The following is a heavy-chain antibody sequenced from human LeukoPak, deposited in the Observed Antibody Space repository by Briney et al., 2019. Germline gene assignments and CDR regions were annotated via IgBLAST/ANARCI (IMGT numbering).Heavy chain of an antibody. J-gene: IGHJ4*02. V-gene: IGHV3-23*01. CDR3: AKDGWVTTTTREDY. CDR1: GFSFSTSA. CDR2: ISSGGSTT. D-gene: IGHD4-17*01. Sequence: GGSLRLSCAASGFSFSTSAMSWVRQAPGKGLEWVSTISSGGSTTFYVDSVKGRFTISRDNSKNTLYLQMNSLGAEDTALYYCAKDGWVTTTTREDYWGQGTLVTVSS.